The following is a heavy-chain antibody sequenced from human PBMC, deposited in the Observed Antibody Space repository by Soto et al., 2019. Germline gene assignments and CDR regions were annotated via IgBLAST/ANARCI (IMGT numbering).Heavy chain of an antibody. CDR1: GFTFSSYS. V-gene: IGHV3-21*01. CDR3: AREGRPRNFDY. CDR2: ISSSSSYI. J-gene: IGHJ4*02. Sequence: GGSLRLSCAASGFTFSSYSMNWVRQAPGKGLEWVSSISSSSSYIYYADSVKGRFTISRDNAKNSLYLQMNSLRAEDTAVYYCAREGRPRNFDYWGQGTLVTGSS.